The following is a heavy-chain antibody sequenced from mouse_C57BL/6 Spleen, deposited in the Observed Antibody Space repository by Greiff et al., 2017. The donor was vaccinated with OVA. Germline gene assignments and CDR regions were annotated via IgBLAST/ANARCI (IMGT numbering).Heavy chain of an antibody. Sequence: EVKLQESGGGLVQPKGSLKLSCAASGFSFNTYAMNWVRQAPGKGLEWVARIRSKSNNYATYYADSVKDRFTISRDDSESMLYLQMNNLKTEDTAMYYCVRRRYGTDYAMDYWGQGTSVTVSS. D-gene: IGHD1-1*01. CDR3: VRRRYGTDYAMDY. CDR2: IRSKSNNYAT. J-gene: IGHJ4*01. CDR1: GFSFNTYA. V-gene: IGHV10-1*01.